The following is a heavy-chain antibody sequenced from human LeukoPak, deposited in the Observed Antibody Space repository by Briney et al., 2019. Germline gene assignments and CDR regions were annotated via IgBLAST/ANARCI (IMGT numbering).Heavy chain of an antibody. CDR3: VEVVGATLPLYRSHFDY. CDR2: ISSSGGST. CDR1: GFTFSSYA. Sequence: GGSLRLSCAASGFTFSSYAMNWVRQAPGKGLEWVSGISSSGGSTSYADSVKGRSTISRDNSKNTLYLQMNSLRAEDTAVYYCVEVVGATLPLYRSHFDYWGQGTLVTVSS. D-gene: IGHD2-15*01. J-gene: IGHJ4*02. V-gene: IGHV3-23*01.